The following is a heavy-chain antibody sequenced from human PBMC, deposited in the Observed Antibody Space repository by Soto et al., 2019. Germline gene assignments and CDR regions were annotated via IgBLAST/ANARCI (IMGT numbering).Heavy chain of an antibody. V-gene: IGHV3-33*01. D-gene: IGHD2-15*01. CDR3: ARAKAATDAFDI. Sequence: GGSLRLSCAASGFTFSSYGMHWVRQAPGKGLEWAAVIWYDGSNKYYADSVKGRFTISRDNSKNTLYLQMNSLRAEDTAVYYCARAKAATDAFDIWGQGTMVTVSS. CDR2: IWYDGSNK. J-gene: IGHJ3*02. CDR1: GFTFSSYG.